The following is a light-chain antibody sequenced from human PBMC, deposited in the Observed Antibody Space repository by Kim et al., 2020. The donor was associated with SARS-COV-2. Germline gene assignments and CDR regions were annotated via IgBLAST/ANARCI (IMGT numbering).Light chain of an antibody. J-gene: IGKJ2*01. V-gene: IGKV1-17*03. Sequence: SASVGDRVTITCRASQGINSYLAWFQQKSGRVPERLIFAASSLQSGVPSRFSGSQSGTEFTLTITSLQPEDSATYYCLQHHGYPYTFGQGTKLEI. CDR2: AAS. CDR1: QGINSY. CDR3: LQHHGYPYT.